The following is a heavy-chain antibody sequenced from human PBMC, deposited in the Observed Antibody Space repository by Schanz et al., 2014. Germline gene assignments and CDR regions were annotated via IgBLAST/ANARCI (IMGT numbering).Heavy chain of an antibody. Sequence: EVQLVESGGGVVQPGRSLRLSCAASGFTFSSYALHWVRQAPGKGLEWVSRIKSDGSSTSYADSVKGRFTISRDNAKNTLYLQMNSLRAEDTAVYYCAKDGPGGSGSYSADGGMDVWGQGTLVTVSS. J-gene: IGHJ4*02. CDR3: AKDGPGGSGSYSADGGMDV. CDR1: GFTFSSYA. V-gene: IGHV3-74*01. CDR2: IKSDGSST. D-gene: IGHD3-10*01.